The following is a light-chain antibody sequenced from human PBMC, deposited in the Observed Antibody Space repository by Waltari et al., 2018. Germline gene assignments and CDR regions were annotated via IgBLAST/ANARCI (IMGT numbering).Light chain of an antibody. CDR2: EVT. V-gene: IGLV2-23*02. CDR3: CSYAGLGIYV. Sequence: QSGLTQPASVSGSPGQSITISCTGTSSDAGNYKLVSWYQQYPGKAPKLMVYEVTKRTSGVSDRFSGSKSGNTASLTIYGLQSEDEADYYCCSYAGLGIYVFGTGTKVTVL. CDR1: SSDAGNYKL. J-gene: IGLJ1*01.